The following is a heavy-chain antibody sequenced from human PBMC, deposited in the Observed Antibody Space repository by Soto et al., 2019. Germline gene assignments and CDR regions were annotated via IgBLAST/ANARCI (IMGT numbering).Heavy chain of an antibody. CDR2: ISSGSEYI. CDR1: GFTFSTYG. CDR3: ATDGAAGSVMEV. V-gene: IGHV3-21*01. J-gene: IGHJ6*02. Sequence: EMQLVESGGGLVKPGGSLRLSCAASGFTFSTYGMNWVRQAPGKGLEWVSSISSGSEYIYYADSLKGRLTISRDNARNSLYLQRNGLRAEDTAVYYCATDGAAGSVMEVWGQGTTVTVSS. D-gene: IGHD6-13*01.